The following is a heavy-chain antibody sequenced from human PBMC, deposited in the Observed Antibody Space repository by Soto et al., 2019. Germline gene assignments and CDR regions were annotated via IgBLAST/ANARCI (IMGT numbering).Heavy chain of an antibody. CDR1: GYTFTSYY. Sequence: ASVKVSCKASGYTFTSYYMHWVRQAPGQGLEWMGIINPSGGSTSYAQKFQGRVTMTRDTPTSTVYMELSSLRSEDTAVYYCARGMVVPAAELYYFDYWGQGTRVTVSS. V-gene: IGHV1-46*01. CDR3: ARGMVVPAAELYYFDY. D-gene: IGHD2-2*01. J-gene: IGHJ4*02. CDR2: INPSGGST.